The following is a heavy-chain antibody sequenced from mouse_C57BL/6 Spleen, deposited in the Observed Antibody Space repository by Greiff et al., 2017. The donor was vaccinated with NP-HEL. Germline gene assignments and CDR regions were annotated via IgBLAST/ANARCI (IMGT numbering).Heavy chain of an antibody. D-gene: IGHD4-1*01. Sequence: EVKLVESGGDLVKPGGSLKLSCAASGFTFSSYGMSWVRQTPDKRLEWVATISSGGNYTYYPDSVKGRFTISRDNAKNTLYLQMSSLKSEDTAMYYCARQTGDYYAMDYWGQGTSVTVSS. CDR2: ISSGGNYT. CDR3: ARQTGDYYAMDY. J-gene: IGHJ4*01. CDR1: GFTFSSYG. V-gene: IGHV5-6*01.